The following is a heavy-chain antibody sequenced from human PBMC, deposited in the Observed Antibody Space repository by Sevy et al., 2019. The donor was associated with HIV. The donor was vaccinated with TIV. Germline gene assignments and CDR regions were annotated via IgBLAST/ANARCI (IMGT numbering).Heavy chain of an antibody. CDR3: AKVFSDGGNSWNFDF. Sequence: GGSLRLSCAASGFIFSNFALSWVRQAPGRGLEWVSAVSGNDGSTYYAASVKGRFTISRDISENMLYLQMNSLSAEDTADYDCAKVFSDGGNSWNFDFWGQGTLVTVSS. D-gene: IGHD2-21*02. V-gene: IGHV3-23*01. CDR1: GFIFSNFA. J-gene: IGHJ4*02. CDR2: VSGNDGST.